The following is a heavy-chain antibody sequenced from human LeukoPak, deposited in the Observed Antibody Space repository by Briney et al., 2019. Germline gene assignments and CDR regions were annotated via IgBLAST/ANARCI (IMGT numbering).Heavy chain of an antibody. CDR3: AKSEEAVLRYFDWWDY. CDR1: GLTFSSYA. Sequence: GGSLRLSCAASGLTFSSYAMSWVRQAPGKGLEWVSAISGSGGSTYYADSVKGRFTISRDNSKNTLYLQMNSLRAEDTTVYYCAKSEEAVLRYFDWWDYWGQGTLVTVSS. D-gene: IGHD3-9*01. V-gene: IGHV3-23*01. CDR2: ISGSGGST. J-gene: IGHJ4*02.